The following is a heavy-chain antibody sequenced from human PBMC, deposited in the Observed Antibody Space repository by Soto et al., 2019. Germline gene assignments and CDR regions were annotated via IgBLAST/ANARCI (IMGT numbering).Heavy chain of an antibody. Sequence: GGSLRLSCTTSGLTFNTYGMHWVRQAPGKGLEWVSLIQSGGPTYYADSVKGGFTISRDNSKNTLYLQMNSLRAEDTAVYYCAKGAVRYYGSGSPMFYRYYYYGMDVWGQGTTVTVSS. V-gene: IGHV3-NL1*01. J-gene: IGHJ6*02. CDR3: AKGAVRYYGSGSPMFYRYYYYGMDV. D-gene: IGHD3-10*01. CDR1: GLTFNTYG. CDR2: IQSGGPT.